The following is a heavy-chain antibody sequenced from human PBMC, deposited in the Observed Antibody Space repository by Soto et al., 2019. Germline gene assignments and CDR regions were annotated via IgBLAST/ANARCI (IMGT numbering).Heavy chain of an antibody. Sequence: GGSRRLSCAASGFTFSSYVMHWVRQAPGKGLERVALISYDGSNKYYTDSVKGRFTISRDNSKNTLYLQMNSLRAEDTAVYYCARWNVQHDSYGYFWGQGTLVTVSS. V-gene: IGHV3-30-3*01. D-gene: IGHD5-18*01. CDR1: GFTFSSYV. CDR3: ARWNVQHDSYGYF. J-gene: IGHJ4*02. CDR2: ISYDGSNK.